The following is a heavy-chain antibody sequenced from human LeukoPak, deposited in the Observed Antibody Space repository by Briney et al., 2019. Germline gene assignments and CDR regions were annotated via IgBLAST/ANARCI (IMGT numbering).Heavy chain of an antibody. D-gene: IGHD3-22*01. CDR2: IYPGDSDT. V-gene: IGHV5-51*01. J-gene: IGHJ4*02. CDR3: ARQYFDPYDSSGYYYSRGIYTFDY. Sequence: GESLKISCKGSGYSFTSYWIGWVRQMPGKGLEWMGIIYPGDSDTRYSPSFQGQVTISADKSISTAYLQWGSLKASDTAMYYCARQYFDPYDSSGYYYSRGIYTFDYWGQGTLVTVSS. CDR1: GYSFTSYW.